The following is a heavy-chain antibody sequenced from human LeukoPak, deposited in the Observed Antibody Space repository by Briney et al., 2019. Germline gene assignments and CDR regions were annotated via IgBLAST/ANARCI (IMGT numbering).Heavy chain of an antibody. D-gene: IGHD3-16*01. V-gene: IGHV3-30*18. CDR2: ISYDGSNK. Sequence: PGGSLRLSCAASGFTFSSYGMHWVRQAPGKGLEWVAVISYDGSNKYYADSVKGRFTISRDNSKNTLYLQMNSLRAEDTAVYYCAKGLGDRRDYVDYWGQGTLVTVSS. CDR1: GFTFSSYG. CDR3: AKGLGDRRDYVDY. J-gene: IGHJ4*02.